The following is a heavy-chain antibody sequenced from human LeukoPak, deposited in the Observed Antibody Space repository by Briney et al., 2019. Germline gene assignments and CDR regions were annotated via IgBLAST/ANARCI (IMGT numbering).Heavy chain of an antibody. CDR1: GYIFTSHY. V-gene: IGHV1-46*03. D-gene: IGHD1-26*01. Sequence: ASVKVSCMTSGYIFTSHYIHWVRQAPGQGLEWLGVVYPGAGTSDPAQRFRARVTLSGDTSTSVAHLELGSLTSEDTAMYFCVREYRGGHFDFWGQGTLVTVSS. CDR3: VREYRGGHFDF. CDR2: VYPGAGTS. J-gene: IGHJ4*02.